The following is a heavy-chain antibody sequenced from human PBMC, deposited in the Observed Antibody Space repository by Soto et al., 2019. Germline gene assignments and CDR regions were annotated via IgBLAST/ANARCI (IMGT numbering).Heavy chain of an antibody. CDR3: ARPPRDLWSGYSTYFDY. J-gene: IGHJ4*02. CDR2: ISYDGSIT. CDR1: GFTFSSYA. D-gene: IGHD3-3*01. Sequence: SLRLSCEGSGFTFSSYAIHWVRQTPGKGLEWVAVISYDGSITYYSDSVKGRFTISRDTPTNTVYLQLNGLRGDDTAVYYCARPPRDLWSGYSTYFDYWGQGTLVTVSS. V-gene: IGHV3-30-3*01.